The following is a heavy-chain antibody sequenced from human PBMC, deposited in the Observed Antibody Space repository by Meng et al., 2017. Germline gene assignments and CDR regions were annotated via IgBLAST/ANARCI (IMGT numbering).Heavy chain of an antibody. J-gene: IGHJ4*02. CDR2: IIPIFGTA. CDR3: AVTYYYDSSGYYYNFDY. V-gene: IGHV1-69*06. Sequence: QVQLGQYGAGGKQPGSSVKVSCKASGGTFSSYAISWVRQAPGQGLEWMGGIIPIFGTANYAQKFQGRVTNTADKSTSTAYMELSSLRSEDTAVYYCAVTYYYDSSGYYYNFDYWGQGTLVTVSS. CDR1: GGTFSSYA. D-gene: IGHD3-22*01.